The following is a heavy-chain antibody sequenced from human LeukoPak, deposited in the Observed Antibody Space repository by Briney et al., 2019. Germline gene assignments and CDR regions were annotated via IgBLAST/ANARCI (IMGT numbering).Heavy chain of an antibody. V-gene: IGHV4-39*01. Sequence: PSETLSLTCTVSGGSISSSSYYWGWIRQPPGKGLEWIGSIYYSGSTYYSPSLKSRVTISVDTSKNQFSLKLSSVTAADTAVYYCASGRITMIVVVTPPHYWGQGTLVTVSS. D-gene: IGHD3-22*01. J-gene: IGHJ4*02. CDR3: ASGRITMIVVVTPPHY. CDR1: GGSISSSSYY. CDR2: IYYSGST.